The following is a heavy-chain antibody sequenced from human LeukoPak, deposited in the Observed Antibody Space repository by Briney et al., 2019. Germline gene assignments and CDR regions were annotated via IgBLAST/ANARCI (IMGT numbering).Heavy chain of an antibody. CDR3: ARDRRDYYGSGSYYIHYYMDV. J-gene: IGHJ6*03. D-gene: IGHD3-10*01. Sequence: SVKVSCKASGGTFSSYAISWVRQAPGQGLEGMGGIIPIFGTANYAQKFQGRVTITTDESTSTAYMELSSLRSEDTAVYYCARDRRDYYGSGSYYIHYYMDVWGKGTTVTVSS. CDR2: IIPIFGTA. CDR1: GGTFSSYA. V-gene: IGHV1-69*05.